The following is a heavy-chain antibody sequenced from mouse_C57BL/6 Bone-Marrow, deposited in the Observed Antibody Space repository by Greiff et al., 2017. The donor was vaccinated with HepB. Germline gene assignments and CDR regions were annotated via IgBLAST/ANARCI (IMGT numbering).Heavy chain of an antibody. V-gene: IGHV1-69*01. J-gene: IGHJ2*01. D-gene: IGHD2-1*01. Sequence: QVQLQQPGAELVMPGASVKLSCKASGYTFTSYWIHWVKQRPGQGLEWIGEIDPSDSYTNYNQKFKGKSTLTVDKSSSTAYMQLSSLTSEYSAVYYCASYGNYPYYFDYWGQGTTLTVSS. CDR1: GYTFTSYW. CDR2: IDPSDSYT. CDR3: ASYGNYPYYFDY.